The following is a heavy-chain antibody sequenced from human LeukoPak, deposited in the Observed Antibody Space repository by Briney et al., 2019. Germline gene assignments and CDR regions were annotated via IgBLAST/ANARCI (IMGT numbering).Heavy chain of an antibody. D-gene: IGHD6-13*01. V-gene: IGHV3-48*02. Sequence: GGSLRLSCAAPGFTFSSYSLNWVRQAPGKGLEWVSYISSSSSTIYYADSVKGRFTISRDNAKNSLYLHMNSLRDEDTAVYFCARGTAAAGFDYWGQGTLVTVSS. CDR2: ISSSSSTI. CDR3: ARGTAAAGFDY. J-gene: IGHJ4*02. CDR1: GFTFSSYS.